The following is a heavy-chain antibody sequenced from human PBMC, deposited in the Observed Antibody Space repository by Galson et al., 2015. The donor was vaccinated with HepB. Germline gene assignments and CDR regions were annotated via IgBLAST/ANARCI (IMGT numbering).Heavy chain of an antibody. Sequence: SLRLSCAASGFTFSSYGMHWVRQAPGKGLEWVAVISYDGSNKYYADSVKGRFTISRDNSKNTLYLQMNSLRAEDTAVYYCAKDLARMPGYWGQGTLVTVSS. CDR2: ISYDGSNK. CDR3: AKDLARMPGY. CDR1: GFTFSSYG. V-gene: IGHV3-30*18. J-gene: IGHJ4*02. D-gene: IGHD6-6*01.